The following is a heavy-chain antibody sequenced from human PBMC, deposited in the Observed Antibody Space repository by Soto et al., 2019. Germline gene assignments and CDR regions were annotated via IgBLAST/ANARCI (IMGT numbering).Heavy chain of an antibody. D-gene: IGHD2-15*01. CDR2: ISYDGSNK. CDR3: AKEGGPDRGCSGGSCYRGLDY. CDR1: GFTFSSYG. Sequence: QVQLVESGGGVVQPGRSLRLSCAASGFTFSSYGMHWVRQAPGKGLEWVAVISYDGSNKYYADSVKGRFTISRDNSKNTLYLQMNSLRAEDTAVYYWAKEGGPDRGCSGGSCYRGLDYWGQGTLVTVSS. V-gene: IGHV3-30*18. J-gene: IGHJ4*02.